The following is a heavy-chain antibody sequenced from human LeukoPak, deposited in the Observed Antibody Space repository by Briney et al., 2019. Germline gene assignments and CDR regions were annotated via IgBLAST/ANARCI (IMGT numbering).Heavy chain of an antibody. D-gene: IGHD2-15*01. CDR3: AREGGGYCSGGSCRTPGY. CDR1: GGSVSSYY. V-gene: IGHV4-59*04. Sequence: SETLSLTCTVSGGSVSSYYWSWIRQPPGKGLEWIGSIYHSGSTYYNPSLKSRVTMSVDTSKNQFSLKLSSVTAADTAVYYCAREGGGYCSGGSCRTPGYWGQGTLVTVSS. CDR2: IYHSGST. J-gene: IGHJ4*02.